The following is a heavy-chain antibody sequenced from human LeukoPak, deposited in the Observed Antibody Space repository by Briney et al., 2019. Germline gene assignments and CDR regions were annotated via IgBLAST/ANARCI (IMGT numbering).Heavy chain of an antibody. D-gene: IGHD2-21*01. V-gene: IGHV3-53*01. Sequence: GGSLRLSCAASGFTISSNYMSWVRQAPGKGLEWVSVIYSGGSTYYADSVKGRFTISRDNSKNTLYLQMNSLRAEDTAVYYCARDALGGDPFDYWGQGTLVTVSS. CDR2: IYSGGST. J-gene: IGHJ4*02. CDR3: ARDALGGDPFDY. CDR1: GFTISSNY.